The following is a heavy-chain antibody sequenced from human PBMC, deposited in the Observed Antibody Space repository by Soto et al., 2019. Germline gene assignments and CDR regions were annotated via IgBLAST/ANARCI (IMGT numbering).Heavy chain of an antibody. V-gene: IGHV3-15*01. CDR1: GFTVSNAW. Sequence: EVQLVESGGGLVKPGGSLRLSCAASGFTVSNAWMSWVRQAQVKGLEWVGRIKSKTAGGTTDYAAHVKGRFTISRDDSKNKLYLQMNSLKTEDTAVYYCTTEAGSSWSNGPYYYYGMDVWGQGTTVTVSS. J-gene: IGHJ6*02. CDR2: IKSKTAGGTT. CDR3: TTEAGSSWSNGPYYYYGMDV. D-gene: IGHD6-13*01.